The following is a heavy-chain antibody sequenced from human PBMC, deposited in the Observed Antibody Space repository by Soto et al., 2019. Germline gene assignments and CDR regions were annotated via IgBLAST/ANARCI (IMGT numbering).Heavy chain of an antibody. D-gene: IGHD6-13*01. CDR3: ARDKREIAAAGTSGFDY. CDR1: GYTFTSYY. CDR2: INPSGGST. Sequence: GASVKVSCKASGYTFTSYYMHWVRQVPGQGLEWMGIINPSGGSTSYAQKFKCRVTMTRDTSTSTVYMELSSLRSEDTAVFYCARDKREIAAAGTSGFDYWGQGTLVTVSS. J-gene: IGHJ4*02. V-gene: IGHV1-46*03.